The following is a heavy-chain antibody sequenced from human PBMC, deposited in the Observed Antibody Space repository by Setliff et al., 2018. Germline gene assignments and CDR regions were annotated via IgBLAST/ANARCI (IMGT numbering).Heavy chain of an antibody. Sequence: PGGSPRLSCAASGFTFSTYAMSWVRQAPGKGLEWVSTIYSGDRNTFYTDSVKGRFTIFRDGSKNILYLQMTSLRAEDTAVYYCAKPQVELRWGFESWGQGTLVTVSS. V-gene: IGHV3-23*03. CDR3: AKPQVELRWGFES. CDR1: GFTFSTYA. CDR2: IYSGDRNT. J-gene: IGHJ4*02. D-gene: IGHD1-7*01.